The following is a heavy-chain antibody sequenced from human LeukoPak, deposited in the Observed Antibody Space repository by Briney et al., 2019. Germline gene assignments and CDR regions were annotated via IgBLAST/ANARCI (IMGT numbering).Heavy chain of an antibody. Sequence: GGSLRLSCAASGFTFSSYWMSWVRQATGKGLEWVANIKQDGSEKYYVDSVKGRFTISRDNAKNSLYLQMNSLRAEDTAVYYCARDFSGTDTETAVTTPYYFDYWGQGTLVTVSS. V-gene: IGHV3-7*04. CDR2: IKQDGSEK. D-gene: IGHD4-17*01. CDR3: ARDFSGTDTETAVTTPYYFDY. J-gene: IGHJ4*02. CDR1: GFTFSSYW.